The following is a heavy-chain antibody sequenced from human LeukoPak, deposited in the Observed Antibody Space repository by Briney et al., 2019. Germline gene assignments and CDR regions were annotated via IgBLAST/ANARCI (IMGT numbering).Heavy chain of an antibody. CDR1: GYTFNSYF. CDR2: ISPTGDST. CDR3: AREASGGYFDY. V-gene: IGHV1-46*02. J-gene: IGHJ4*02. Sequence: ASVKVSCKAAGYTFNSYFMHWVRQAPGQGLEWVGLISPTGDSTNYAQTFRGRVTMTKDTSTNTVYMDLSSLRSEDTAVYYCAREASGGYFDYWGQGTLVIVSS. D-gene: IGHD4-23*01.